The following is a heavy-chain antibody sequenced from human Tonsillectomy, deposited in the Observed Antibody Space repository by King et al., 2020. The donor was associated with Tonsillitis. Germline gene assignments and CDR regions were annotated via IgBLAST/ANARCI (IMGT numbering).Heavy chain of an antibody. D-gene: IGHD3-3*01. V-gene: IGHV4-61*02. CDR2: IYTSGST. CDR3: ARETSYDFWSGYPNWFDP. J-gene: IGHJ5*02. Sequence: VQLQESGPGLVKPSQTLSLTCNVSGGSISSGSYYWSWIRQPAGKGLEWIGRIYTSGSTNYNPSLKSRVTMSVATSKNQFSLKLSSVTAADTAVYYCARETSYDFWSGYPNWFDPWGQGTLVTVSS. CDR1: GGSISSGSYY.